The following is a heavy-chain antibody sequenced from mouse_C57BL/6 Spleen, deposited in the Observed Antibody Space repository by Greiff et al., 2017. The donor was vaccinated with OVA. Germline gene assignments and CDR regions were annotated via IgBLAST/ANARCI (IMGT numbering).Heavy chain of an antibody. CDR2: IDPSDSET. V-gene: IGHV1-52*01. CDR3: ASYWYFDV. J-gene: IGHJ1*03. CDR1: GYTFTSYW. Sequence: QVHVKQPGAELVRPGSSVKLSCKASGYTFTSYWMHWVKQRPIQGLEWIGNIDPSDSETNYNQKFKDKATLTVDKSSSTAYMQLSSLTSEDSAVYYCASYWYFDVWGTGTTVTVSS.